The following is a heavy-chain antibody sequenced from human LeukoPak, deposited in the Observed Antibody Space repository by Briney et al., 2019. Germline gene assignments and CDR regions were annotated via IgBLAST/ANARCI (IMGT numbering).Heavy chain of an antibody. CDR3: ARGYLHYYDSSGYYQDY. D-gene: IGHD3-22*01. CDR1: GFTFSSYA. Sequence: GSLRLSCAASGFTFSSYAMSWIRQPPGKGLEWIGEINHSGSTNYNPSLKSRVTISVDTSKNQFSLKLSSVAAADTAVYYCARGYLHYYDSSGYYQDYWGQGTLVTVSS. V-gene: IGHV4-34*01. CDR2: INHSGST. J-gene: IGHJ4*02.